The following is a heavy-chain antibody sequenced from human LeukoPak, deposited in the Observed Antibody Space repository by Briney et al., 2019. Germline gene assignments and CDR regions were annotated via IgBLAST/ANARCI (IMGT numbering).Heavy chain of an antibody. Sequence: GGSLRLSCAASGFTFSSYSMNWVRQAPGKGLEWVSSISSSSSYIYYADSVKGRFTISRDNAKNSLYLQMNSLRAEDTAVYYCASRPFIAAADSGVYWGQGTLVTVSS. CDR2: ISSSSSYI. J-gene: IGHJ4*02. D-gene: IGHD6-13*01. CDR1: GFTFSSYS. V-gene: IGHV3-21*01. CDR3: ASRPFIAAADSGVY.